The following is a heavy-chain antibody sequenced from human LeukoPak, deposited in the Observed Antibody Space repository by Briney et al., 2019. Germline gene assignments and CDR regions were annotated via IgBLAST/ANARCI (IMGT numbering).Heavy chain of an antibody. CDR2: IYSGGST. D-gene: IGHD3-10*01. J-gene: IGHJ4*02. CDR1: GFTVSSNY. V-gene: IGHV3-66*01. Sequence: GGSLRLSCAASGFTVSSNYMSWVRQAPGKGLEWVSVIYSGGSTYYADSVKGRFTIYRDNTKNTLYLQMNSLRAEDTAVYYCARDYGSGSYSHFDYWGQGTLVTVSS. CDR3: ARDYGSGSYSHFDY.